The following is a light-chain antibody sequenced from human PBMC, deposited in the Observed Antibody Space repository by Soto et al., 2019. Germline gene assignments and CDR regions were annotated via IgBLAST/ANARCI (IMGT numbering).Light chain of an antibody. V-gene: IGLV3-21*02. CDR3: QVWDISSDHHV. CDR2: DDD. CDR1: DIARKT. Sequence: ELTQPPSVSVAPGQTARITCGGNDIARKTVHWYQQKPGQAPVLVVYDDDERPSGIPERFSGSNSGNTATLTISRVEAGDEADYYCQVWDISSDHHVFGTGTKVTVL. J-gene: IGLJ1*01.